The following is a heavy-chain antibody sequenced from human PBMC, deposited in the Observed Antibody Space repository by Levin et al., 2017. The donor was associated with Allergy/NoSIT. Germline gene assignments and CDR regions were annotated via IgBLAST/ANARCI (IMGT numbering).Heavy chain of an antibody. CDR1: GYTFSRSP. CDR3: ARLLYNGYDPFDS. CDR2: INPGNDNT. V-gene: IGHV1-3*01. J-gene: IGHJ4*02. Sequence: GESLKISCRASGYTFSRSPIHWLRQAPGERLEWMGWINPGNDNTRYSHKFQGRVPITADKSASSAYGELASRTSEDTAVYYCARLLYNGYDPFDSWGQGTLVTVSS. D-gene: IGHD2-2*03.